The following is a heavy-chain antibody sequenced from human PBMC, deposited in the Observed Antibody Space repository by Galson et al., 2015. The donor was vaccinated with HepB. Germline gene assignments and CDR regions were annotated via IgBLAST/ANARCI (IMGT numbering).Heavy chain of an antibody. J-gene: IGHJ6*02. CDR3: ASSWIQLWQYYGVDV. D-gene: IGHD5-18*01. CDR2: INDANGDT. CDR1: GYSFISYG. Sequence: QSGAEVKKPGASVKVSCKASGYSFISYGITWVRQAPGQGLEWMGWINDANGDTKYSQKFQDRVTITLDTSASTAYMELGSLKSEDTAVYYCASSWIQLWQYYGVDVWGQGTTVTVSS. V-gene: IGHV1-18*01.